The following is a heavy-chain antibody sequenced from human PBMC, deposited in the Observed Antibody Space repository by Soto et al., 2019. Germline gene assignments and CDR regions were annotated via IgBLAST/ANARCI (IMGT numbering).Heavy chain of an antibody. J-gene: IGHJ4*02. CDR3: ARLWLGERPPDY. Sequence: SETLSLTCAVYGGSFSGYYWSWIRQPPGKGLEWIGDINHSGSTNYNPSLKTRVAISIDTSKNQFSLNLSSVTAADTAVYYCARLWLGERPPDYWGLGILVTVSS. CDR2: INHSGST. V-gene: IGHV4-34*01. D-gene: IGHD3-10*01. CDR1: GGSFSGYY.